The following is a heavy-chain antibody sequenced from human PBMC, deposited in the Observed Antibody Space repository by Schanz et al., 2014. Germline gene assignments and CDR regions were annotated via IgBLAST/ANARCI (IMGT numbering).Heavy chain of an antibody. CDR1: GFTFSDYY. Sequence: QVQLVESGGGLVKPGGSLRLSCAASGFTFSDYYMNWIRQAPGKGLEWVSYISNSGYTIYYADSVKGRFTISRDNAKTSLYQKKNSRRAEDTAVYYCGRNPPPYSSSPYYWYYGMDVWGQGTTVTVSS. D-gene: IGHD6-6*01. V-gene: IGHV3-11*01. CDR3: GRNPPPYSSSPYYWYYGMDV. J-gene: IGHJ6*02. CDR2: ISNSGYTI.